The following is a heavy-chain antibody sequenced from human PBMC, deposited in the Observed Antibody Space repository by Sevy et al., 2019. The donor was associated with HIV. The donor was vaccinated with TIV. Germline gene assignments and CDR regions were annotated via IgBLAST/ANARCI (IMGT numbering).Heavy chain of an antibody. CDR2: IGTLKDT. V-gene: IGHV3-13*01. D-gene: IGHD6-13*01. CDR1: GFTFSTYD. J-gene: IGHJ3*02. CDR3: ARACAAAGGKSGPIDAFDI. Sequence: GGSLRLSCVASGFTFSTYDMHWVRQVKGKGLEWVSGIGTLKDTYYPESAKGRFIISREDANNSLYLQMNSLRAGDTAVYYCARACAAAGGKSGPIDAFDIWGQGTLVTVSS.